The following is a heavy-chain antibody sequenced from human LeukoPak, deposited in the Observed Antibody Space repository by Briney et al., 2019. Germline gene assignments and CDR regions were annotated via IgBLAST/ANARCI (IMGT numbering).Heavy chain of an antibody. J-gene: IGHJ4*02. Sequence: GGSLRLSCAASGVTVSGHYMSWVRQAPGKGLEWVSVIYSVGTTYYADSVKGRFTISRDNSKNTLSLQMNSLRAEDTAVYYCAREGRGGWTPLWGQGTLVTVSS. CDR1: GVTVSGHY. D-gene: IGHD3-16*01. V-gene: IGHV3-66*02. CDR3: AREGRGGWTPL. CDR2: IYSVGTT.